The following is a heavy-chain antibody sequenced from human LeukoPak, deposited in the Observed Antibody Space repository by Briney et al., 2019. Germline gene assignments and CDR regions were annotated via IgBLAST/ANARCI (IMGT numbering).Heavy chain of an antibody. V-gene: IGHV3-23*01. CDR2: ISGGGTKT. CDR1: GFTFSSSA. Sequence: GGSLRLSCSVAGFTFSSSAMSWVRQAPGKGLEWVSSISGGGTKTYYADSVKGRFTISRDNSKNTLYLQMNSLRAEDTAVYYCVKEGSGYSGYDYFDYWGQGTLVTVSS. CDR3: VKEGSGYSGYDYFDY. D-gene: IGHD5-12*01. J-gene: IGHJ4*02.